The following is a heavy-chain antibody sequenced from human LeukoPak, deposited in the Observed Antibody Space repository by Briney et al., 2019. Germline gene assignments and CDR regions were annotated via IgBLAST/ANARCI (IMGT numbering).Heavy chain of an antibody. CDR1: GCSISNYY. D-gene: IGHD6-13*01. CDR2: IYYSGNT. J-gene: IGHJ4*02. Sequence: PSETLSLTCIVSGCSISNYYWSWLRQPQGKGLEWIGYIYYSGNTNYNPSLKSRVAISVDTSKNQFFLRLSSVTAADTAVYYCARIFKGYSIDYWGQGTLVTVSS. CDR3: ARIFKGYSIDY. V-gene: IGHV4-59*01.